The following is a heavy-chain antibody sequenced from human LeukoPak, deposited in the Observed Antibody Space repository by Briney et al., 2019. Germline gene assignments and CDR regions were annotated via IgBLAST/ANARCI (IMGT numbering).Heavy chain of an antibody. CDR2: ISSSSTI. V-gene: IGHV3-69-1*01. CDR1: GFTLSDYS. D-gene: IGHD1-7*01. CDR3: ARANYGAFFDY. Sequence: KSGGSLRLSCAASGFTLSDYSMNWVRQAPGKGLEWVSSISSSSTIYYADSVKGRFTISRDNAKNSLYVQMNSLRDEDTAVYYRARANYGAFFDYWGQGTLVTASS. J-gene: IGHJ4*02.